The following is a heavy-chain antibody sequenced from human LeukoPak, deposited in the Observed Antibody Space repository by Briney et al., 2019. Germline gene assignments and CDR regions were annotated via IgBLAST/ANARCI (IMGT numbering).Heavy chain of an antibody. Sequence: SVKVSCMASGGTFSRYAISWVRQAPGQGLEWMGGIIPIFGTANYAQKFQGRVTITAHESTSTAYMELRSLRSDDTAVYYCARDGRNSGSYSGALDYWGQGTLVTVSS. J-gene: IGHJ4*02. V-gene: IGHV1-69*01. D-gene: IGHD1-26*01. CDR2: IIPIFGTA. CDR3: ARDGRNSGSYSGALDY. CDR1: GGTFSRYA.